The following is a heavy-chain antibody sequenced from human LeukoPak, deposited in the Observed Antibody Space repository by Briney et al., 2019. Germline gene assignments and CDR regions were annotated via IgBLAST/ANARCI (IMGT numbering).Heavy chain of an antibody. Sequence: PGGSLRLSCAASGFTFSSYAMSWVRQAPGKGLEWVSAISVSGGSTYYADSVKGRFTISRDNYKNTLYLQMNSLRAEDTAVYYCAKDRRRWIQLWLPLYYFDYWGQGTLVTVSS. D-gene: IGHD5-18*01. CDR3: AKDRRRWIQLWLPLYYFDY. J-gene: IGHJ4*02. CDR1: GFTFSSYA. CDR2: ISVSGGST. V-gene: IGHV3-23*01.